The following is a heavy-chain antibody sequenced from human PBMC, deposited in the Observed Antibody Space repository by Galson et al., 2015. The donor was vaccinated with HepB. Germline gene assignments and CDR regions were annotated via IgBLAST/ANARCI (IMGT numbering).Heavy chain of an antibody. V-gene: IGHV3-11*01. Sequence: SLRLSCAASGFTFSDYYMSWIRQAPGKGLEWVSYISSSGATMYYADSVKGRFTISRDNARNSLYLQMNSLRAEDTAVYYCSGAGPYYSYGMDVWGQGTTVTVSS. D-gene: IGHD1-26*01. CDR1: GFTFSDYY. CDR2: ISSSGATM. J-gene: IGHJ6*02. CDR3: SGAGPYYSYGMDV.